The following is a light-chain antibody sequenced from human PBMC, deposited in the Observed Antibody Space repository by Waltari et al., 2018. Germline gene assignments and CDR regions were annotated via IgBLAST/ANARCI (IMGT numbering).Light chain of an antibody. CDR1: QDIDDD. CDR3: LQHDNFPWT. Sequence: DTTVTQAPAFMSATPGDTVTISCNVSQDIDDDVNWYQQKPGKAARFIIREGTTLVPGISPRFSGSGYGTDFTLTIDNIESDDAAYYFCLQHDNFPWTVGQGTKLEIK. V-gene: IGKV5-2*01. J-gene: IGKJ1*01. CDR2: EGT.